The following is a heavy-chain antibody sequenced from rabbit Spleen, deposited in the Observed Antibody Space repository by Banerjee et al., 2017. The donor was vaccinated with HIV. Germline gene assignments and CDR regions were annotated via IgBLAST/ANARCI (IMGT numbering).Heavy chain of an antibody. CDR3: ARDSGSSFSSYGMDL. CDR2: IEGGSSVFS. J-gene: IGHJ6*01. CDR1: GVSFSSNHY. Sequence: QSLEESGGGLVKPGASLTLTCTASGVSFSSNHYMCWVRQAPGKGLEWIACIEGGSSVFSYFASWAKGRFTCSKTSSTTVTLQMTSLTAADTATYFCARDSGSSFSSYGMDLWGPGPLVTVS. D-gene: IGHD8-1*01. V-gene: IGHV1S40*01.